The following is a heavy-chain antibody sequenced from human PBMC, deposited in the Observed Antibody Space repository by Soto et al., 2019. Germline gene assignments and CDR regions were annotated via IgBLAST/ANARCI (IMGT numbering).Heavy chain of an antibody. CDR1: GASISSTSSGDW. V-gene: IGHV4-4*02. D-gene: IGHD1-26*01. CDR2: IHHSGSS. Sequence: QVQLQESGPGLVKPSGTLSLTCTVSGASISSTSSGDWWSWVRQPPEKGLEWIGEIHHSGSSNYTPSLKSRVTMSVDKSKNQFSLRLSSVTAADTAVYYCAKMVGATLVDYWGQGTLVTVSS. CDR3: AKMVGATLVDY. J-gene: IGHJ4*02.